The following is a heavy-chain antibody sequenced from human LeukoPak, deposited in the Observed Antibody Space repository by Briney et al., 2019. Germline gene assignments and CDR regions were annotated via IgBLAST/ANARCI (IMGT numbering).Heavy chain of an antibody. CDR3: ARDHSSSDYHYYYGMDV. V-gene: IGHV1-46*01. CDR1: GYTFTSYY. J-gene: IGHJ6*02. Sequence: ASVKVSCKASGYTFTSYYMHWVRQAPGQGLEWMGIINPSGGSTSYAQKFQGRVTMTRDTSTSTVYMELSSLRSEDTAVYYCARDHSSSDYHYYYGMDVWGQGTTVTVSS. D-gene: IGHD6-13*01. CDR2: INPSGGST.